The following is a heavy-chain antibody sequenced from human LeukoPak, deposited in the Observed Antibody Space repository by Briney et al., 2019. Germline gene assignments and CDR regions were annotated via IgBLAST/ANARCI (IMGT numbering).Heavy chain of an antibody. V-gene: IGHV4-4*07. CDR1: GGSISSYY. D-gene: IGHD2-15*01. J-gene: IGHJ4*02. CDR3: AGYCSGGTCPLRF. CDR2: IYSSGGT. Sequence: PSGTLSLTCTVSGGSISSYYWSCIRQPAGEGLEWIGGIYSSGGTNYNPSLKSRVTMSVDTSKNQFSLTLSSVTAADTAVYYCAGYCSGGTCPLRFWGQGTLVTVSS.